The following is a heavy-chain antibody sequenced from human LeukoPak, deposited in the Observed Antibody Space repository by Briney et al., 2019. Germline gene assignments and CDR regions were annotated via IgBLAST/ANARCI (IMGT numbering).Heavy chain of an antibody. CDR3: VRRKYYYYYMDV. CDR1: GASISNYY. J-gene: IGHJ6*03. Sequence: PSETLSLTCTVSGASISNYYWGWIRQPPGKGLEWIGSIYYNGSTYYNPSLKSRVTISVDTSKNQFSLKLSSVTAADTAVYYCVRRKYYYYYMDVWGKGTTVTISS. V-gene: IGHV4-39*01. CDR2: IYYNGST.